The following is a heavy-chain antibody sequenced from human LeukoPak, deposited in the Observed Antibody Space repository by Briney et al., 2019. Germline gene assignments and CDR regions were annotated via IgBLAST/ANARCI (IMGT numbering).Heavy chain of an antibody. Sequence: PSETLSLTCAVYGGSFSGYYWSWIRQPPGKGLEWIGEINHSGSTNYNPSPKSRVTISVDTSKNQFSLKLSSVTAADTAVYYCARHWMGIPSPNIFDYWGQGTLVTVSS. V-gene: IGHV4-34*01. CDR1: GGSFSGYY. CDR3: ARHWMGIPSPNIFDY. CDR2: INHSGST. D-gene: IGHD2/OR15-2a*01. J-gene: IGHJ4*02.